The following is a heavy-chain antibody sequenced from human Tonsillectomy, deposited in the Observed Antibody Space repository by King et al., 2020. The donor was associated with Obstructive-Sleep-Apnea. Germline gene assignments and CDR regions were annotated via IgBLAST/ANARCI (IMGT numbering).Heavy chain of an antibody. J-gene: IGHJ4*02. CDR2: ISWNERDK. V-gene: IGHV3-30*18. CDR1: GFSFSTRD. D-gene: IGHD6-13*01. Sequence: VQLVESGGGVVQPGTSLRLSCAASGFSFSTRDIHWVRQAPGKGLEWVALISWNERDKYYVDSVEGRFTISRDNSKNTLYLEMNGLRAEETAAYYCAKGEWSSRSIDYWGQGTLVTVSS. CDR3: AKGEWSSRSIDY.